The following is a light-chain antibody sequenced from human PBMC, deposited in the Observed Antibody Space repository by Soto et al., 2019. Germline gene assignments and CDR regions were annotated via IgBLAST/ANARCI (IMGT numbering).Light chain of an antibody. CDR1: QDLTNY. V-gene: IGKV1-33*01. J-gene: IGKJ2*01. CDR3: QQYVNHPYT. Sequence: DIQMTQSPTSLAASVGDRVTITCQASQDLTNYLNWYQQKPGEAPKLLIYDTTTLEEGVPTRFSGGGSGTHFTFTINGLQPEDAAIYFCQQYVNHPYTFGQGTKLEFK. CDR2: DTT.